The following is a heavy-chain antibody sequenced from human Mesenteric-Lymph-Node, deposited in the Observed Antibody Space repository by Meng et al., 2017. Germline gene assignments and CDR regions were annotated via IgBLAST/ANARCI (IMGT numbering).Heavy chain of an antibody. J-gene: IGHJ3*02. CDR1: GFTFSSYS. CDR2: ISSSSSYI. CDR3: ARGETHYYDSSAYYRDVLDM. D-gene: IGHD3-22*01. V-gene: IGHV3-21*01. Sequence: GESLKISCAASGFTFSSYSMNWVRQAPGKGLEWVSSISSSSSYIYYADSVKGRFTISRDNAKNSLYLQMNSLRAEDTAVYYCARGETHYYDSSAYYRDVLDMWGQGTMVTVSS.